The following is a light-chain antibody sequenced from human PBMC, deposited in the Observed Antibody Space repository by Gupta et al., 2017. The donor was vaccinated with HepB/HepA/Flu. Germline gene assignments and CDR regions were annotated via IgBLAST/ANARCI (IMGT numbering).Light chain of an antibody. Sequence: DIVMTQSPATLSVSPGERATLSCRASQSVSSNLAWYQQKPGQAPRLLIYGASTRATGIPARFSGSGSGTELTLTISSLQSEDFAVYYCQQYNNWPPWTFGQGTKVEIK. J-gene: IGKJ1*01. CDR1: QSVSSN. CDR2: GAS. V-gene: IGKV3-15*01. CDR3: QQYNNWPPWT.